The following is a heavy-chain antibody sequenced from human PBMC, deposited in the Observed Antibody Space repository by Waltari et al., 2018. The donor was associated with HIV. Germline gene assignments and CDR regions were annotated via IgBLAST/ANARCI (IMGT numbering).Heavy chain of an antibody. J-gene: IGHJ6*02. CDR3: ALLEYSSSSYYYGMDV. Sequence: EVQLLESGGGLVQPGGSLRLSCAASGFTFSSYAMSLVRQAPGKGLEWVSAISGSGGSTYYADSVKGRFTISRDNSKNTLYLQMNSLRAEDTAVYYCALLEYSSSSYYYGMDVWGQGTTVTVSS. CDR1: GFTFSSYA. CDR2: ISGSGGST. D-gene: IGHD6-6*01. V-gene: IGHV3-23*01.